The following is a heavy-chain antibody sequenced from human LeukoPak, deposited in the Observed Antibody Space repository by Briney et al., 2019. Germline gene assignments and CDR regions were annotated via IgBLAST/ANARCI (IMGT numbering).Heavy chain of an antibody. CDR2: IVVGSGNT. Sequence: SVTVSCTASGFTFSNSAVRWVRQARGQRLEWIGWIVVGSGNTNYAQKFQERFTFTRDMSTNTAYMELSGLRSEDTAVYYCAADSGYLWGQGTLVIVSS. V-gene: IGHV1-58*01. CDR3: AADSGYL. CDR1: GFTFSNSA. J-gene: IGHJ5*02.